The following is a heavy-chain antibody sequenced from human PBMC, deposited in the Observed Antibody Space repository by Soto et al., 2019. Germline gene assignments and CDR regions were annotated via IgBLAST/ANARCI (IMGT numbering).Heavy chain of an antibody. CDR1: GFTFTSSA. CDR3: AAPITIFGVVTANYYYYGMDV. V-gene: IGHV1-58*01. Sequence: SVKVSCKASGFTFTSSALQWVRQARGQRLEWIGWIVVGSGNTNYAQKFQERVTITRDMSTSTAYMELSSLRSEDTAVYYCAAPITIFGVVTANYYYYGMDVWGQGTTVTVSS. J-gene: IGHJ6*02. D-gene: IGHD3-3*01. CDR2: IVVGSGNT.